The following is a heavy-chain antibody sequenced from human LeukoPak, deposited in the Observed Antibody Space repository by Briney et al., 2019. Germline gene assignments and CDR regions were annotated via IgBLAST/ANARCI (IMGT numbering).Heavy chain of an antibody. CDR3: VRSGGY. Sequence: GGSLRLSCAASGFTFSSHWMNWVRQAPGKGLEWVANIKEDGSEKYYVDSVKGRFTISRDNAKNSLCLQMNSLRAEDTAISYCVRSGGYWGQGTLVTVSS. D-gene: IGHD1-26*01. V-gene: IGHV3-7*05. CDR2: IKEDGSEK. J-gene: IGHJ4*02. CDR1: GFTFSSHW.